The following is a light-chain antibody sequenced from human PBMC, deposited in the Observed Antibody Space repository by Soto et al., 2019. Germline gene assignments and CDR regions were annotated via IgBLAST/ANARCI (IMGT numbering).Light chain of an antibody. Sequence: EIVLTQSPGTLSLSPGERATLSCRASQSVSSSYLAWYQQKPGQAPRLLIYGASSSATGSPDRFSGSGYGTDFTLTISRLEPEDFAVYYCQQYGSSPPYTFGQGTKLEIK. CDR2: GAS. J-gene: IGKJ2*01. V-gene: IGKV3-20*01. CDR1: QSVSSSY. CDR3: QQYGSSPPYT.